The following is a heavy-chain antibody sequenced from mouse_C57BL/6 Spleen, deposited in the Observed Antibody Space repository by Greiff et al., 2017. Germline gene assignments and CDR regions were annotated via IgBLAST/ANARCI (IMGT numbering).Heavy chain of an antibody. J-gene: IGHJ1*03. CDR2: FYPGSGSI. D-gene: IGHD2-3*01. Sequence: VQLQQSGAELVKPGASVKLSCKASGYTFTEYSIHWVKQRPGQGLEWIGWFYPGSGSIKYNEKFKDKATLTADKSSSTVYMELSRLTSEDSAVYYCARHEYFGDGYWYFDVWGTGTTVTVSS. V-gene: IGHV1-62-2*01. CDR1: GYTFTEYS. CDR3: ARHEYFGDGYWYFDV.